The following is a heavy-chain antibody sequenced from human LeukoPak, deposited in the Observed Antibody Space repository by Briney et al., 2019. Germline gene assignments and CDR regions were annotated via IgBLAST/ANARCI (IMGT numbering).Heavy chain of an antibody. J-gene: IGHJ3*02. Sequence: GESLKISCKGSGYTFTGYYMHWVRQAPGQGLEWMGWINPNSGGTNYAQRFQGRVTMTRDTSISTAYMELSRLRSDDTAVYYCARRRYNWNDVAFDIWGQGTMVTVSS. V-gene: IGHV1-2*02. CDR1: GYTFTGYY. D-gene: IGHD1-1*01. CDR3: ARRRYNWNDVAFDI. CDR2: INPNSGGT.